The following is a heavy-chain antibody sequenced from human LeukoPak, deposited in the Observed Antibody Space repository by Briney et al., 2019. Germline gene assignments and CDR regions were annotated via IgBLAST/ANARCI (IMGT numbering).Heavy chain of an antibody. Sequence: ASVKVSCKASGYTFTSYDINWVRQATGQGLEWMGWMNPNSGNTGYAQKFQGRVTMTRNTSISTAYMELSSLRSEDTAVYYCARGKTLMYYYGSGSYTLPFGMDVWGQGTTVTVSS. CDR2: MNPNSGNT. V-gene: IGHV1-8*01. CDR1: GYTFTSYD. D-gene: IGHD3-10*01. CDR3: ARGKTLMYYYGSGSYTLPFGMDV. J-gene: IGHJ6*02.